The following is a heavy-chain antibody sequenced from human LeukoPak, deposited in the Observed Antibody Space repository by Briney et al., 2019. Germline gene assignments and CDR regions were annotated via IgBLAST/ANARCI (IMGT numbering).Heavy chain of an antibody. Sequence: GGSLRLSCAASGFTFNYAWMSWVRQVPGRGLEWVGQTVSEIDGGTTDYATPVKGRFTISRDDSKSTLYLQMNSLKIEDTAVYYCTTDEDWNYARKDVWGQGATVIVSS. J-gene: IGHJ6*02. V-gene: IGHV3-15*04. CDR1: GFTFNYAW. D-gene: IGHD1-7*01. CDR3: TTDEDWNYARKDV. CDR2: TVSEIDGGTT.